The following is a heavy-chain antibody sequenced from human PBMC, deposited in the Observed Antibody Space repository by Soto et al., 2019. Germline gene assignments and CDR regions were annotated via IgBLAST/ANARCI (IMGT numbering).Heavy chain of an antibody. CDR3: ARGYVGTVVTPAAFDI. Sequence: QVQLQESGPGLVKPSQTLSLTCTVSGGSISSGGYYWSWIRQHPGKGLEWIGYIYYSGSTYYNPSLKSRVTISVDTSKNQFSLKLSSVTAADTAVYYCARGYVGTVVTPAAFDIWGQGTMVTVSS. CDR1: GGSISSGGYY. D-gene: IGHD2-21*02. V-gene: IGHV4-31*03. J-gene: IGHJ3*02. CDR2: IYYSGST.